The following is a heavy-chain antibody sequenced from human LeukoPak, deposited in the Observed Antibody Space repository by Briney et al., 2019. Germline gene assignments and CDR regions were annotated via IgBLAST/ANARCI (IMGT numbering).Heavy chain of an antibody. D-gene: IGHD1-26*01. V-gene: IGHV3-74*01. CDR2: INGDGSVT. J-gene: IGHJ4*02. CDR1: GITFSSNW. CDR3: ARKVLSGSCYFDY. Sequence: PGGSLRLSCAASGITFSSNWMHWVRQAPGKGLVWVSRINGDGSVTNYADSVKGRFTISRDNAKNTLYLQMNSLRAEDTAVYYCARKVLSGSCYFDYWGQGTLVTVSS.